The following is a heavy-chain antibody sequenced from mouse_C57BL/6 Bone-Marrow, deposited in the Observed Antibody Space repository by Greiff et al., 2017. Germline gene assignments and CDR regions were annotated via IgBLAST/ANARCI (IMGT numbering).Heavy chain of an antibody. J-gene: IGHJ2*01. CDR2: INYDGSST. V-gene: IGHV5-16*01. CDR1: GFTFSDYY. CDR3: ARVLITTLYDN. Sequence: EVKLMESEGGLVQPGSSMKLSCTASGFTFSDYYMAWVRQVPEKGLEWVANINYDGSSTYYLDSLKSRFIISRDNAKNLLYLQLSNLKSEDTATYYCARVLITTLYDNWGRGTALTVS. D-gene: IGHD1-1*01.